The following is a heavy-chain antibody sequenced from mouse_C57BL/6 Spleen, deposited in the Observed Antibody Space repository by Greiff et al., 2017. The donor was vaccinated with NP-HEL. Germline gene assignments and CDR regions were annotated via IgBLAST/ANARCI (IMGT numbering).Heavy chain of an antibody. CDR3: ARSYGKNYFDY. CDR2: IWSGGST. Sequence: QVQLKESGPGLVQPSQCLSITCTVSGFSLTSYGVHWVRQSPGKGLEWLGVIWSGGSTDYNAAFISRLSISKDNSKSQVFFKMNSLQADDTAIYYCARSYGKNYFDYWGQGTTLTVSS. J-gene: IGHJ2*01. D-gene: IGHD1-1*02. V-gene: IGHV2-2*01. CDR1: GFSLTSYG.